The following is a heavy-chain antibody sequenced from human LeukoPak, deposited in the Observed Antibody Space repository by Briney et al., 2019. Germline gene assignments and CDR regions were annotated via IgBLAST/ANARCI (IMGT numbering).Heavy chain of an antibody. Sequence: PSETLSLTCTVSGGSISSYYWSWVRQAPGKGLEWVSAISGSGGSTYYADSVKGRFTISRDNSKNTLYLQMNSLRAEDTAVYYCAKDQWLVPYYWGQGTLVTVSS. V-gene: IGHV3-23*01. CDR2: ISGSGGST. J-gene: IGHJ4*02. CDR3: AKDQWLVPYY. CDR1: GGSISSYY. D-gene: IGHD6-19*01.